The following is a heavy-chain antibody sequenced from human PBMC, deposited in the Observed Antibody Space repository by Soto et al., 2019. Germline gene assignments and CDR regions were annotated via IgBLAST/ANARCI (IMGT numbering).Heavy chain of an antibody. Sequence: WWSLRLSCSASVFTFTSYGMHWFRQAPGKGLEWVAVISYDGGDKYYADSVKGRFTISRDNSKNTLYLRMNSLRAEDTAVYYCAKASGYCSSASCSRLIYYYYGMDVWGQGTTVTVSS. CDR1: VFTFTSYG. CDR2: ISYDGGDK. V-gene: IGHV3-30*18. CDR3: AKASGYCSSASCSRLIYYYYGMDV. J-gene: IGHJ6*02. D-gene: IGHD2-2*01.